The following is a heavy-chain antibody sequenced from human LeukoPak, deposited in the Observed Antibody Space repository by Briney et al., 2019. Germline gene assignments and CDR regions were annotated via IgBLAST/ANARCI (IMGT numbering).Heavy chain of an antibody. CDR1: GFTFSSYA. Sequence: PGGSLRLSCAASGFTFSSYAMSWVRQAPGKGLEWVSAISGSGGSTYYADSVKGRFTISRDNSKNTLYLQMNSLRAEDTAVYYCAKAGEQWLPHLFYFDYWGQGTLVTVSS. J-gene: IGHJ4*02. D-gene: IGHD6-19*01. V-gene: IGHV3-23*01. CDR2: ISGSGGST. CDR3: AKAGEQWLPHLFYFDY.